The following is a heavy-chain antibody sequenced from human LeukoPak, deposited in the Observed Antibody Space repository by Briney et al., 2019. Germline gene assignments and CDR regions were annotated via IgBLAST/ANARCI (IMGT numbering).Heavy chain of an antibody. CDR2: ISWDGGVT. CDR1: GFAFEDYA. V-gene: IGHV3-43D*03. Sequence: GGSLRLSCAASGFAFEDYAMHWVRQAPGKGLEWVSLISWDGGVTYYADSMEGRFPISRDNSKHSLHLQMNSLRTEDTALYYCAKPRRGTTTTGPAYTHWGQGTLVTVSS. D-gene: IGHD4-11*01. J-gene: IGHJ4*02. CDR3: AKPRRGTTTTGPAYTH.